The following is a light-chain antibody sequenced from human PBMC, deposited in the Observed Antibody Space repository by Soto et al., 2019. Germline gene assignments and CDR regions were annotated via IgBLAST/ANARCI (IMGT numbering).Light chain of an antibody. J-gene: IGKJ1*01. CDR1: QSVSSN. Sequence: EIVMTQSPATLSVSPGERATLSCRASQSVSSNLAWYQQKPGQAPRLLIYGASALQSGVPSRFSGSGSGTHFTLTISGLQPEDFATYYCQQSSSVPRTFGQGTRVDLK. V-gene: IGKV3-15*01. CDR3: QQSSSVPRT. CDR2: GAS.